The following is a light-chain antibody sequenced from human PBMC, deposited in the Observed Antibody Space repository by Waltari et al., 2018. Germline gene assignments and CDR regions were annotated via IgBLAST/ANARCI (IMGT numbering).Light chain of an antibody. CDR2: GNN. CDR3: QSFDRTLRGGV. Sequence: QSALTQPPSVSGAPGQSVTISCPGSSPNIGAFFAVHWYQQLPGAAPKLLIYGNNNRPSGVPDRFSASKSVTSASLSITGLQAEDEAHYYCQSFDRTLRGGVFGGGTKLTV. V-gene: IGLV1-40*01. J-gene: IGLJ3*02. CDR1: SPNIGAFFA.